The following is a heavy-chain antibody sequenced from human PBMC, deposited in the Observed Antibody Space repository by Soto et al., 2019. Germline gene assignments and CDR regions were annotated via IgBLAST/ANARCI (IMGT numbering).Heavy chain of an antibody. J-gene: IGHJ4*02. CDR3: ASSATGLYGDYN. D-gene: IGHD4-17*01. V-gene: IGHV3-74*01. Sequence: EVQLVESGGGLVQPGGSLKLSCAASGFTFTNYWIHWVRQAPGKGLVWVSRINSDGSNINYADLVKGRFTISRDNAKPTVYLQMNSLRAEDTAVYFCASSATGLYGDYNWGQGALVTLSS. CDR2: INSDGSNI. CDR1: GFTFTNYW.